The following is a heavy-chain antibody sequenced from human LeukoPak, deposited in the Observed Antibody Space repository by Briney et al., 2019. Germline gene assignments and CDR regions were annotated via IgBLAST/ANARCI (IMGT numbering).Heavy chain of an antibody. CDR1: GFTFSNYW. V-gene: IGHV3-7*01. J-gene: IGHJ4*02. CDR2: IKTDGSLV. D-gene: IGHD7-27*01. CDR3: ARGLNWETY. Sequence: GGSLRLSCVASGFTFSNYWMTWVRQAPGKGLEWVANIKTDGSLVYYVDSVKGRFTISRDNAKNSLYLQMNSLRAEDTAVYYCARGLNWETYWGQGTLVSVSS.